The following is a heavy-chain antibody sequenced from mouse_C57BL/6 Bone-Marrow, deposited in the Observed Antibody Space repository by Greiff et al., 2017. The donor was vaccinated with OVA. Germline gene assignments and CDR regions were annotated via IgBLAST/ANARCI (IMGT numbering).Heavy chain of an antibody. CDR3: AEKYYGSSCRYFDV. CDR2: IYPGSGST. CDR1: GYTFTSYW. D-gene: IGHD1-1*01. J-gene: IGHJ1*01. Sequence: QVQLQQPGAELVKPGASVKMSCKASGYTFTSYWITWVKQRPGQGLEWIGDIYPGSGSTNYNEKFKGKATLTVDTSSSTAYMQLSSLTSEDSAVYYCAEKYYGSSCRYFDVWDWGTGVSVTS. V-gene: IGHV1-55*01.